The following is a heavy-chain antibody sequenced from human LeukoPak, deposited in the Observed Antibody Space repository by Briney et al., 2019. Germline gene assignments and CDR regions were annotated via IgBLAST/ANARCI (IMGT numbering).Heavy chain of an antibody. V-gene: IGHV1-69*05. CDR3: ARGWYLEYYFDY. D-gene: IGHD2-15*01. CDR2: IIPIFGTA. CDR1: GGTFSSYA. J-gene: IGHJ4*02. Sequence: ASVKVSCKASGGTFSSYAISWVRQAPGQGLEWMGRIIPIFGTANYAQKFQGRVTITTDESTSTTYMELSSLRSEDTAVYYCARGWYLEYYFDYWGQGTLVTVSS.